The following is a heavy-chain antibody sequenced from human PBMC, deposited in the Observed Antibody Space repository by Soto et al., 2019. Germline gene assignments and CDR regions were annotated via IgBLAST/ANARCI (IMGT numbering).Heavy chain of an antibody. V-gene: IGHV3-23*01. J-gene: IGHJ3*01. Sequence: EVQLLESGGGLVQPGGSLRLSCTASGFTFSNYAMSWVRQAPGKGLAWVSGIDYSGGDAYYADSVKGRFTISRDNSKSTLFLQMISLRAEDTAVYYCAKRESGTTSLGGFDVWGQGAMVTVSS. CDR2: IDYSGGDA. CDR3: AKRESGTTSLGGFDV. D-gene: IGHD2-2*01. CDR1: GFTFSNYA.